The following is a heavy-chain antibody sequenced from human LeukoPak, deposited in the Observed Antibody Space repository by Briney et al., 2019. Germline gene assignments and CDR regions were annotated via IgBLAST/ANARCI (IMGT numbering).Heavy chain of an antibody. D-gene: IGHD6-25*01. CDR1: GFTFSNYA. V-gene: IGHV3-23*01. Sequence: PGGSLRPSCAASGFTFSNYAMSWVRQAPGKALEWVSAITSGGGTTYYAGSVKGRFTISRDNSKNTLYLQMNSLRAEDTAVYYCARDPPRAAWVFDYWGQGTLVSVSS. CDR2: ITSGGGTT. CDR3: ARDPPRAAWVFDY. J-gene: IGHJ4*02.